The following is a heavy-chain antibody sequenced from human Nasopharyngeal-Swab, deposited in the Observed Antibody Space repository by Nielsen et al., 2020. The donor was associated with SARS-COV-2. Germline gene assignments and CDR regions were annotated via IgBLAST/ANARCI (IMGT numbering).Heavy chain of an antibody. J-gene: IGHJ6*02. CDR2: IYYSGST. D-gene: IGHD4/OR15-4a*01. CDR3: ARQPSMVHYYYYGMDV. V-gene: IGHV4-39*01. Sequence: WIRQPPGKGLEWIGNIYYSGSTYYSPSHKSRLTISVDTSKNQFSLKLSSVTAADTAVYYCARQPSMVHYYYYGMDVWGQGTTVTVSS.